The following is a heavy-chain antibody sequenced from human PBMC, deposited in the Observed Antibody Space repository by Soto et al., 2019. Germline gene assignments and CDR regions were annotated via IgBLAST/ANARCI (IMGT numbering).Heavy chain of an antibody. CDR2: IYYSGST. Sequence: SETLSLTCTVSGGSISSSSYYWGWIRQPPGKGLEWIGSIYYSGSTYYNPSLKNRVTISVDTSKNQFSLKLGSVTAADTAVYYCARQIAAPRRYNWFDPWGQGTLVTVSS. CDR3: ARQIAAPRRYNWFDP. CDR1: GGSISSSSYY. D-gene: IGHD6-13*01. V-gene: IGHV4-39*01. J-gene: IGHJ5*02.